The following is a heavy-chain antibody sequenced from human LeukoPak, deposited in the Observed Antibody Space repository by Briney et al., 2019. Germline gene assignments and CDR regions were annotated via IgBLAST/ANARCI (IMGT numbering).Heavy chain of an antibody. V-gene: IGHV1-2*02. CDR2: INPNSGGT. Sequence: ASVKVSCKASGYTFTAYYMHWVRQAPGQGLEWMGWINPNSGGTNYAQKFQGRVTMTRDTSISTAYMELSRLRSDGTAVYYCARDYYDSSGFGAFDIWGQGTMVTVSS. J-gene: IGHJ3*02. D-gene: IGHD3-22*01. CDR3: ARDYYDSSGFGAFDI. CDR1: GYTFTAYY.